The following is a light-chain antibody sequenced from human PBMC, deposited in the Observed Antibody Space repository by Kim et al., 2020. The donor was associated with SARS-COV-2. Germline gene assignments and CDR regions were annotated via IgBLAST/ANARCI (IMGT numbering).Light chain of an antibody. V-gene: IGLV2-14*03. CDR2: DVS. CDR1: SSDVGGYNY. CDR3: SSYTSSSTYVV. J-gene: IGLJ2*01. Sequence: LTQPASVSGSPGQSITISCTGTSSDVGGYNYVSWYQQHPGKAPKLMIYDVSNRPSGVSNRFSGSKSGNTASLTISGLQAEDEADYYCSSYTSSSTYVVFGGGTQLTVL.